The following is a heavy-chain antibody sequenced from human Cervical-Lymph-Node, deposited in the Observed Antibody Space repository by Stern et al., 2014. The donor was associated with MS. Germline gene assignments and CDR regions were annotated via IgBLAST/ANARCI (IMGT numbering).Heavy chain of an antibody. Sequence: EVQLVESGGGLVQPGGSLRLSCAASGLTFSDYWMHWVRQAPGKGLVWVSRIETDGSKTTSPASVKGRFTISRDNAKKTLYLQMSSLRVEDTAVYYCARESYYDAFDIWGQGTMVTVSS. D-gene: IGHD3-10*01. CDR1: GLTFSDYW. CDR3: ARESYYDAFDI. J-gene: IGHJ3*02. CDR2: IETDGSKT. V-gene: IGHV3-74*01.